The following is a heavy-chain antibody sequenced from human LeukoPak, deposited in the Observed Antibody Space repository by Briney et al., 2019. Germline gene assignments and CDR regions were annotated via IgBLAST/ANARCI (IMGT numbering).Heavy chain of an antibody. D-gene: IGHD2-15*01. J-gene: IGHJ4*02. CDR2: INHSGST. Sequence: SETLSLTCAVYGGSFSGYYWSWIRQPPGKGLEWIGEINHSGSTNYNPSLKSRVTISVDTSKNQFSLKLSSVTAADTAVYYCAREIGYCSGGSCSLYYFDYWGQGTLVTVSS. CDR1: GGSFSGYY. CDR3: AREIGYCSGGSCSLYYFDY. V-gene: IGHV4-34*01.